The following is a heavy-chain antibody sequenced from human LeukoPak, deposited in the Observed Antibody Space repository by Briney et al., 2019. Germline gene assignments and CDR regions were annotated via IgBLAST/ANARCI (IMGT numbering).Heavy chain of an antibody. CDR3: ARAPVVSCRGAFCYPLDC. D-gene: IGHD2-15*01. Sequence: ASVKVSCKAFGYTFTSNYMHWVRQAPGQGPEWMGVISPSGGSTTYAQKFQGRVTLTRDMSTSTDYLELSSLRSEDTAVYYCARAPVVSCRGAFCYPLDCWGHGILITVSS. CDR2: ISPSGGST. CDR1: GYTFTSNY. V-gene: IGHV1-46*01. J-gene: IGHJ4*01.